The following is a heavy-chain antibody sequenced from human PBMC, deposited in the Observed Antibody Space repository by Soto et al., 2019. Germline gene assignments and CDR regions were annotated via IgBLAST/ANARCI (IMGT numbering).Heavy chain of an antibody. CDR2: IHHSGST. CDR1: GGSLDGYY. Sequence: QVHLQQWGAGRLKPSETLSLTCALYGGSLDGYYWSWIRQSPGKGLEWIGEIHHSGSTKYNPSLKSRVSLLVDTSTKQFSLKLTSVTAAYRGVYYCARGVASWSGYLFWGQGTPVTVSS. J-gene: IGHJ4*02. CDR3: ARGVASWSGYLF. D-gene: IGHD3-3*01. V-gene: IGHV4-34*01.